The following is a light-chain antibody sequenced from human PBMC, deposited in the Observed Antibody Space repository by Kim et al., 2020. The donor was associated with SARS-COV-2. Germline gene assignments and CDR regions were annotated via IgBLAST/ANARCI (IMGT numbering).Light chain of an antibody. J-gene: IGLJ2*01. CDR1: SLRSYY. CDR3: NSRDSNDNVL. Sequence: SSELTQDPAVSVALGQTVRITCQGDSLRSYYATWYQQKPGQAPIVVMNGKNNRPSGIPDRFSGSSSGNTASLTITGTQAGDEADYYCNSRDSNDNVLFGG. CDR2: GKN. V-gene: IGLV3-19*01.